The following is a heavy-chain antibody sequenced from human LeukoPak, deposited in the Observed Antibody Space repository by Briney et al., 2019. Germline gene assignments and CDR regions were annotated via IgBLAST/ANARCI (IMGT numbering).Heavy chain of an antibody. J-gene: IGHJ5*02. CDR1: GFTFSSYS. D-gene: IGHD3-3*01. V-gene: IGHV3-48*01. Sequence: GGSLRLSCAASGFTFSSYSMNWVRQAPGKGLEWVSYISSSSSTIYYADSVKGRFTISRDNAKNSLYLQMNSLRAEDTAVYYCAKDRHDFWSGSWFDPWGQGALVTVSS. CDR3: AKDRHDFWSGSWFDP. CDR2: ISSSSSTI.